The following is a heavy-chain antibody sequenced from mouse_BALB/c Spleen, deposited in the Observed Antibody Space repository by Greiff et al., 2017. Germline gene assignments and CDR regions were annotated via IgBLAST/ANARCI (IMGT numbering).Heavy chain of an antibody. Sequence: VQLQQSGAELARPGASVKMSCKASGYTFTSYTMHWVKQRPGQGLEWIGYINPSSGYTNYNQKFKDKATLTADKSTSTAYMKLSSLTSEDAAVYDCARGGNPAGFAYWGQGTLVTVSA. CDR2: INPSSGYT. J-gene: IGHJ3*01. D-gene: IGHD2-1*01. CDR3: ARGGNPAGFAY. CDR1: GYTFTSYT. V-gene: IGHV1-4*01.